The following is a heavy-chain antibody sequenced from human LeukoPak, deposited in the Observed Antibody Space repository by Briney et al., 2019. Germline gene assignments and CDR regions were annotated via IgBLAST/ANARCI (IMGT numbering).Heavy chain of an antibody. CDR1: GYIFTDYG. V-gene: IGHV1-18*01. CDR2: ISPYNGYT. J-gene: IGHJ4*02. CDR3: ARAAKRITMVRDLEF. Sequence: ASVKVSCKASGYIFTDYGISWVRQAPGQGLEWMGWISPYNGYTNYAQKLQDRVTMTTDTSTSTAYLELRSLKSDDTAVYYCARAAKRITMVRDLEFWGQGMLVTVSP. D-gene: IGHD3-10*01.